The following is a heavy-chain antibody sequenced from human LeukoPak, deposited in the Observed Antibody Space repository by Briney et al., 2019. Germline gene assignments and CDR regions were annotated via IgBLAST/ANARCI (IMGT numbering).Heavy chain of an antibody. CDR2: ITDSGRKT. Sequence: GGSLRLSCAASGLTFSNYAMNWVRQASGKGLEWVSGITDSGRKTYYADSVKGRFSISRDNSKNTVYLQMSDLRTEDTAVYYCAKITKATTPNYWGQGTLVTVSS. D-gene: IGHD3-10*01. CDR3: AKITKATTPNY. CDR1: GLTFSNYA. J-gene: IGHJ4*02. V-gene: IGHV3-23*01.